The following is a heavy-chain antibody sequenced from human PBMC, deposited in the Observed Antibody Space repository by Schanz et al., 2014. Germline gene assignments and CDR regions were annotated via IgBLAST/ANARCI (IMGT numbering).Heavy chain of an antibody. J-gene: IGHJ6*02. CDR3: VRDAGWAFGDYHGMDV. Sequence: QVQLVQSGAEVKKPGASVKVSCKASGYTFTSYYMHWVRQAPGQGLEWMGIINPSGGSTSYAQKFQGRVTMTRAASTSTVYMELSSLRSEDTAVYYCVRDAGWAFGDYHGMDVWGQGTSXTVSS. V-gene: IGHV1-46*01. D-gene: IGHD3-10*01. CDR1: GYTFTSYY. CDR2: INPSGGST.